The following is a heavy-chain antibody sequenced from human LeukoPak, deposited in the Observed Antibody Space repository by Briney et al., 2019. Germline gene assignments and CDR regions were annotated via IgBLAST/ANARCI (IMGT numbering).Heavy chain of an antibody. CDR3: ARPGIAAAGDYFDY. CDR2: IRYDGSNK. CDR1: GFSFSTYG. J-gene: IGHJ4*02. Sequence: PGGSLRLSCAASGFSFSTYGMHWVRQAPGKGLEWVAFIRYDGSNKHYADSVKGRFTISRDNSKNTLYLQMNSLRAEDTAVYYCARPGIAAAGDYFDYWGQGTLVTVSS. D-gene: IGHD6-13*01. V-gene: IGHV3-30*02.